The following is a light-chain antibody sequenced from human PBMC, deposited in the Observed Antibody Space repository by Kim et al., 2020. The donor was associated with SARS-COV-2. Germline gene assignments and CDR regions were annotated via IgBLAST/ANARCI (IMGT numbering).Light chain of an antibody. J-gene: IGLJ3*02. Sequence: NFMLTQPHSVSESPGKTVTISCTRSSGSIASNFVQWYQQRPGSAPTTVIYEDNQRPSGVPDRFSGSIDSSSNSASLVISGLKTYDEADYYCQSYLSSSQQWVFGGGTQLTVL. CDR3: QSYLSSSQQWV. CDR2: EDN. V-gene: IGLV6-57*03. CDR1: SGSIASNF.